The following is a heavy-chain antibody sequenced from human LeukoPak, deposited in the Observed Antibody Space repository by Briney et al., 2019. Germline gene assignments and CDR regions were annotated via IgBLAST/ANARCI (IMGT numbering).Heavy chain of an antibody. V-gene: IGHV1-2*02. J-gene: IGHJ6*02. CDR1: GYTFTGYY. Sequence: ASVKVSCKASGYTFTGYYMHWVRQAPGQGLEWMGWINPNSGGTNYAQKFQGRVTMTRDTSISTAYMELSRLRSEDTAVYYCARTEEDIVVVPAAYTHYYYGMDVWGQGTTVTVSS. CDR3: ARTEEDIVVVPAAYTHYYYGMDV. CDR2: INPNSGGT. D-gene: IGHD2-2*01.